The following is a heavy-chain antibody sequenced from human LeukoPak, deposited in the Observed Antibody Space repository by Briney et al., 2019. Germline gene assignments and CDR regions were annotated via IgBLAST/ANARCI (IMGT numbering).Heavy chain of an antibody. CDR2: TYYRSKWYS. Sequence: SQTLSLTCAISGDSVSSNSATWNWIRQSPSRGLEWLGRTYYRSKWYSDYGVSVKSRITINPDTSKNQFSLQLNSVTPEDTAVYYCAYYHVNEEPPTFWGQGTLVTVSS. V-gene: IGHV6-1*01. J-gene: IGHJ4*02. CDR1: GDSVSSNSAT. D-gene: IGHD3-16*01. CDR3: AYYHVNEEPPTF.